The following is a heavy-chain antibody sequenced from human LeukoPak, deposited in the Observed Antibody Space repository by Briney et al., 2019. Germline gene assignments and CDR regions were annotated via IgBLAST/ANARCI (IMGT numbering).Heavy chain of an antibody. CDR2: ITSDGSSI. V-gene: IGHV3-64D*06. CDR1: RFTFSNFN. D-gene: IGHD3-10*01. J-gene: IGHJ4*02. Sequence: GGSLRLSCTASRFTFSNFNMHWVRQAPGKGLQFVSGITSDGSSIDYADSVRGRFTISRDNSKSTLYLRMSSLRVEDTALCYCVRGLYGLGWDYWGPGTLVTVSS. CDR3: VRGLYGLGWDY.